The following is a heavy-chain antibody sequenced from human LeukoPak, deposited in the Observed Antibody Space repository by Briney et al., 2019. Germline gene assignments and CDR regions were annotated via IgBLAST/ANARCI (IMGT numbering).Heavy chain of an antibody. J-gene: IGHJ4*02. D-gene: IGHD1-1*01. Sequence: GGSLRLSCAASGFTFSSYAMHRVRQAPGKGLEWVSVTYIGGDTYYADPVKGRFTISSDTSRNTLWLQMNSLRADDTAVYFCASLRSLSTAENWYFDYWGQGTLVTVSS. V-gene: IGHV3-53*01. CDR2: TYIGGDT. CDR1: GFTFSSYA. CDR3: ASLRSLSTAENWYFDY.